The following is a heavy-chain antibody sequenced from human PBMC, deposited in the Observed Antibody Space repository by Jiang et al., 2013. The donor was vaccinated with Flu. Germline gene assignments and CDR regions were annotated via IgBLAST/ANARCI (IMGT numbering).Heavy chain of an antibody. CDR2: INPSGGST. CDR3: ARDLGCSSTSCQPYNWFDP. CDR1: GYTFTSYY. J-gene: IGHJ5*02. Sequence: SGAEVKKPGASVKVSCKASGYTFTSYYMHWVRQAPGQGLEWMGIINPSGGSTSYAQKFQGRVTMTRDTSTSTVYMELSSLRSEDTAVYYCARDLGCSSTSCQPYNWFDPWGQGTLVTVSS. V-gene: IGHV1-46*01. D-gene: IGHD2-2*01.